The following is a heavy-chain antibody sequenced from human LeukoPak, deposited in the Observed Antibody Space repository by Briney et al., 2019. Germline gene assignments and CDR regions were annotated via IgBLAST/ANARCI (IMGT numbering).Heavy chain of an antibody. CDR2: IYYSGNT. D-gene: IGHD3-10*01. CDR1: GVSISSSNSY. CDR3: ARQLYASGSYYAPMDV. J-gene: IGHJ6*03. Sequence: PSETLSLTCTVSGVSISSSNSYWGWIRQPPGKGLEWIGSIYYSGNTYYNASLKSQVSISIDTSKNQFSLELSSVTAADTALYFCARQLYASGSYYAPMDVWGKGTTVTISS. V-gene: IGHV4-39*01.